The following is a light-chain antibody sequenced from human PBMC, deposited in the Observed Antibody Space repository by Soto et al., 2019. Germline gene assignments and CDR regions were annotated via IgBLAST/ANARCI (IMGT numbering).Light chain of an antibody. Sequence: QSVLTQSPSASGTPGQRVTISCSGSSSSIGSYTVNWYQQLPGMAPKLLIYGHNQRPSGVPDRFSGSKSGTSASLAISGLQSEDEADYYCAACDDSLNGRVFGGGTKLTVL. V-gene: IGLV1-44*01. CDR2: GHN. CDR3: AACDDSLNGRV. CDR1: SSSIGSYT. J-gene: IGLJ3*02.